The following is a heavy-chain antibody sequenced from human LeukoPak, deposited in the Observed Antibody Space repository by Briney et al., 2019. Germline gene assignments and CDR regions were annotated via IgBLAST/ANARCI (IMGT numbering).Heavy chain of an antibody. CDR3: ASHTVSNNAMDV. CDR2: LYSGGST. CDR1: GFTFSDSA. D-gene: IGHD4-17*01. Sequence: GGSLRLSCAASGFTFSDSAMTWVRQAPGQGLEWVSVLYSGGSTYYADSVKGRFTISRDNSKNTLYLQMNSLRAEDTAVYYCASHTVSNNAMDVWGQGTTVTVSS. J-gene: IGHJ6*02. V-gene: IGHV3-53*01.